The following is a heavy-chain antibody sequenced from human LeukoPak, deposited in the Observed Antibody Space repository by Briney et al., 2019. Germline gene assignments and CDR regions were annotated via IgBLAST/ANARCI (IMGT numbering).Heavy chain of an antibody. CDR1: GYTFTGYY. D-gene: IGHD2-21*02. V-gene: IGHV1-46*01. CDR3: ARGFTVVTAIPNY. J-gene: IGHJ4*02. CDR2: INPSGGST. Sequence: GASVKLSCNASGYTFTGYYMHWVRHAPGQGLEWMGIINPSGGSTSYAQKFQGRGTMTRDMSTSTVYMELSSLRSEDTAVYYCARGFTVVTAIPNYWGQGTLVTVSS.